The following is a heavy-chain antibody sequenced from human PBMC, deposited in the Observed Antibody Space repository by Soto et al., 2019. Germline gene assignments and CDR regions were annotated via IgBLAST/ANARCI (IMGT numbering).Heavy chain of an antibody. CDR2: TYYSGGS. J-gene: IGHJ4*02. V-gene: IGHV4-30-4*01. Sequence: QVQLQESGPGLVKASQTLPLTCTFSGASVSSAEHYWSWIRQPPGKGLEWIGYTYYSGGSYYNASLQRRVSISLDTSQHQSSLKLTTVTAADTAVYYCARLSGYDPAGAADKWGPRILVSVSA. CDR3: ARLSGYDPAGAADK. D-gene: IGHD5-12*01. CDR1: GASVSSAEHY.